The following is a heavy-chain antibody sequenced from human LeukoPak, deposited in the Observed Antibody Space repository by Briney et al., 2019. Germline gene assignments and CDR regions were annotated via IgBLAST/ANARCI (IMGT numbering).Heavy chain of an antibody. CDR2: INPNSGGT. D-gene: IGHD5-18*01. CDR3: ARDGGLGYSYHDAFDI. CDR1: GYTFTGYY. V-gene: IGHV1-2*02. Sequence: ASVKVSCKASGYTFTGYYMHWVRQAPGQGLEWMGWINPNSGGTNYAQKFQGRVTMTRDTSISTAYMELSRLRSDDTAVYYCARDGGLGYSYHDAFDIWGQGTMVTVS. J-gene: IGHJ3*02.